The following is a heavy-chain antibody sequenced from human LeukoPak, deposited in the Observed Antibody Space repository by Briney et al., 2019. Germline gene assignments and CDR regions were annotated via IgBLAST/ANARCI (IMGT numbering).Heavy chain of an antibody. CDR1: GFIFSDYY. J-gene: IGHJ4*02. CDR3: ARSSLTGDYFDY. Sequence: PGGSLRLSCAASGFIFSDYYMTWIRQAPGKGLEWVSFISSSGTTIYYADSVKGRFTISRDNTKNSLHLQMNSLRAEDTAVYYCARSSLTGDYFDYWGQGTLVTVSS. CDR2: ISSSGTTI. D-gene: IGHD7-27*01. V-gene: IGHV3-11*01.